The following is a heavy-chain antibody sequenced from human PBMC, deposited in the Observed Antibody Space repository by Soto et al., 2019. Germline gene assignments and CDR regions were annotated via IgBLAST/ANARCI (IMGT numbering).Heavy chain of an antibody. CDR3: VIQRSGVVY. D-gene: IGHD2-15*01. CDR2: IYYSGST. V-gene: IGHV4-31*03. Sequence: SETLSLTCTVSGGSISSGGYYWSWIRQHPGKGLEWIGYIYYSGSTYYNPSLKSRVTISVDTSVSTAYMDLNRLKSDDTAVYYCVIQRSGVVYWGQGTLVTVSS. J-gene: IGHJ4*02. CDR1: GGSISSGGYY.